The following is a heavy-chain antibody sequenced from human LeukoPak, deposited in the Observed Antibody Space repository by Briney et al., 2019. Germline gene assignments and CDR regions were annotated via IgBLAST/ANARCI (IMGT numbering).Heavy chain of an antibody. V-gene: IGHV3-23*01. CDR1: GFTFSSYA. CDR3: AKRVMVRGDLYP. D-gene: IGHD3-10*01. Sequence: GGSLRLSCAASGFTFSSYAMTWVRQAPGKGLEWVSAITGRGGSTYYSDSVRGRFTISRDNSKNTLYLQVNSLRAEDTAVYYCAKRVMVRGDLYPWGQGTLVTVSS. CDR2: ITGRGGST. J-gene: IGHJ5*02.